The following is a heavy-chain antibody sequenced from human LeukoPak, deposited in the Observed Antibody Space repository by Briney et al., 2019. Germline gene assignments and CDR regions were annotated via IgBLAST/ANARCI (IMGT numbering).Heavy chain of an antibody. J-gene: IGHJ4*02. Sequence: SETLSLICTVSGGPISSSSYYWGWIRQPPGKGLEWIGSIYYSGSTYYNPSLKSRVTISVDTSKNQFSLKLSSVTAADTAVYYCARVYDSSGLPFDYWGQGTLVTVSS. CDR1: GGPISSSSYY. V-gene: IGHV4-39*07. D-gene: IGHD3-22*01. CDR2: IYYSGST. CDR3: ARVYDSSGLPFDY.